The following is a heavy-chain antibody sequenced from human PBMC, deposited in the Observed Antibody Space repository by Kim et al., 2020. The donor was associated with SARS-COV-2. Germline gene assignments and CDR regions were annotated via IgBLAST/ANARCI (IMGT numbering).Heavy chain of an antibody. CDR3: AKARGGSYQYGIDV. V-gene: IGHV3-30-3*02. D-gene: IGHD1-26*01. Sequence: ADSLKGRFTISTDTSKNTLYLQMNSLGAEDTAVYYWAKARGGSYQYGIDVWGQGTTVTVSS. J-gene: IGHJ6*02.